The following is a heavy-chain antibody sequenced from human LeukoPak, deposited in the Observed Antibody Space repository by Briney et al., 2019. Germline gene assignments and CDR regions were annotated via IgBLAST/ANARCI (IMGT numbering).Heavy chain of an antibody. J-gene: IGHJ6*02. CDR3: ARHGKMRQWLVRVSYYGMDV. D-gene: IGHD6-19*01. V-gene: IGHV4-59*08. CDR2: IYYSGST. Sequence: SETLSLTCTVYGGSISSYYWSWIRQPPGKGLEWIGYIYYSGSTNYNPSLKSRVTISVDTSKNQFSLKLSSVTAADTAVYYCARHGKMRQWLVRVSYYGMDVWGQGTTVTVSS. CDR1: GGSISSYY.